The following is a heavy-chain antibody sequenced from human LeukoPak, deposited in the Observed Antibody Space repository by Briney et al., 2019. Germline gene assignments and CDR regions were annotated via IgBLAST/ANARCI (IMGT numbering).Heavy chain of an antibody. V-gene: IGHV1-46*01. CDR3: ARIPYYYDSTVPRWAFDV. Sequence: ASVKVSCKASGYTFTSYYMHWVRQAPGQGLEWMGIINPSGGSTSYAQKFQGRVTMTRDTSTSTVYMELSSLRSEDTAVYYCARIPYYYDSTVPRWAFDVWDQGTMVTVSS. CDR2: INPSGGST. J-gene: IGHJ3*01. D-gene: IGHD3-22*01. CDR1: GYTFTSYY.